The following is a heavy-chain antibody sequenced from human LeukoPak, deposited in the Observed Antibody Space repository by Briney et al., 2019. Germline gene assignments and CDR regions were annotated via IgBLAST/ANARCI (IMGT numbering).Heavy chain of an antibody. CDR1: GGSFSGYY. CDR3: ARGSLVVTASKKYYYGMDV. Sequence: PSETLSLTCAVYGGSFSGYYWSWIRQPPGKGLEWIGEINHSGSTNYNPSLKSRVTTSVDTSKNQFSLKLSSVTAADTAVYYCARGSLVVTASKKYYYGMDVWGQGTTVTVSS. D-gene: IGHD2-21*02. CDR2: INHSGST. J-gene: IGHJ6*02. V-gene: IGHV4-34*01.